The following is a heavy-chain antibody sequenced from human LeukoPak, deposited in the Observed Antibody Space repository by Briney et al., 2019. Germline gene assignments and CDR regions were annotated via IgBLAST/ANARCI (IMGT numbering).Heavy chain of an antibody. V-gene: IGHV3-30*18. D-gene: IGHD6-13*01. CDR1: GFTFSSYG. J-gene: IGHJ4*02. CDR3: AKDHAHAA. Sequence: GGFLRLSCAASGFTFSSYGMHWVRQAPGKGLEWVAVISYDGSNKYYADSVKGRFTISRDNSKNTLYLQMNSLRAEDTAVYYCAKDHAHAAWGQGTLVTVSS. CDR2: ISYDGSNK.